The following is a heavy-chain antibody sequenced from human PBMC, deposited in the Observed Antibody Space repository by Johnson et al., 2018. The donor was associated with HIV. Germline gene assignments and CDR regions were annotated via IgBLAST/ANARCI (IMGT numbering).Heavy chain of an antibody. CDR1: GFTFSSYA. CDR3: ARDRAVPDDGYNDYAFDI. V-gene: IGHV3-30*14. J-gene: IGHJ3*02. CDR2: ISYDGSNK. Sequence: VQLVESGGGVVQPGRSLRLSCAASGFTFSSYAMHWVRQAPGKGLEWVAVISYDGSNKYYADSVKGRFTISSDNSKNTLYLQMNSLSAEDTAVDYCARDRAVPDDGYNDYAFDIWGQGTMVTVSS. D-gene: IGHD5-24*01.